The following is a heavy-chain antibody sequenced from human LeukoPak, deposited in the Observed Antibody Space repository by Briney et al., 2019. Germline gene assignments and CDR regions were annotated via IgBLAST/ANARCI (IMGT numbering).Heavy chain of an antibody. V-gene: IGHV3-30*04. J-gene: IGHJ4*02. CDR2: IGHDGADK. D-gene: IGHD3-22*01. CDR1: GFTFSHYA. CDR3: ARNSDYYDYSPQSV. Sequence: PGRSLRLSCAASGFTFSHYALHWVRQAPGKGLEWVALIGHDGADKYYADSVKGRFLISRDNSKNMLFLRMNSLIIEDTAVYYCARNSDYYDYSPQSVWGQGTLVIVS.